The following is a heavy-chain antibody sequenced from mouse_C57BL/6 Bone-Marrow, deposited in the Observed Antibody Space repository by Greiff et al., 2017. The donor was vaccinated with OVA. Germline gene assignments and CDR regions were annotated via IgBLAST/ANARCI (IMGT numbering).Heavy chain of an antibody. CDR1: GYTFTSYW. CDR2: IDPSDSYT. V-gene: IGHV1-50*01. CDR3: ARSEYYDYDYWYFDV. D-gene: IGHD2-4*01. J-gene: IGHJ1*03. Sequence: QVQLQQPGAELVKPGASVKLSCKASGYTFTSYWMQWVKQRPGQGLEWIGEIDPSDSYTNYNQKFKGKATLTVDTSSSTAYMQLSSLTSEDSAVYYCARSEYYDYDYWYFDVWGTGTTVTVSS.